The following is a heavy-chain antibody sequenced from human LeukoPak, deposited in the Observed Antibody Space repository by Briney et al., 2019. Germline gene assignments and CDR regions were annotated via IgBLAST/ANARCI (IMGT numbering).Heavy chain of an antibody. CDR3: AKSGPYCSSTSCNYFDY. CDR2: IYGSGGST. CDR1: RFTFSNFA. Sequence: GGALRLSCAASRFTFSNFAMSWVRQAPGEGLGWVSTIYGSGGSTYYADSVKGRFTISRDNSKNALFLQMNSLRAEDTAVYYCAKSGPYCSSTSCNYFDYWGQGTLVTVSS. J-gene: IGHJ4*02. V-gene: IGHV3-23*01. D-gene: IGHD2-2*01.